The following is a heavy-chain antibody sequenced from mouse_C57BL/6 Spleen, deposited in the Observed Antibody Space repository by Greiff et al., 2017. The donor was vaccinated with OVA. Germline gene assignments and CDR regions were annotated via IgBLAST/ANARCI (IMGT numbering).Heavy chain of an antibody. D-gene: IGHD2-4*01. CDR3: AREYDYDGAY. Sequence: EESGPGLVKPSQSLSLTCSVTGFSITSGYYWNWIRQFPGNKLEWMGYISYDGSNNYNPSLKNRISITRDTSKNQFFLKLNAVTTEDTATYYCAREYDYDGAYWGQGTLVTASA. CDR1: GFSITSGYY. V-gene: IGHV3-6*01. CDR2: ISYDGSN. J-gene: IGHJ3*01.